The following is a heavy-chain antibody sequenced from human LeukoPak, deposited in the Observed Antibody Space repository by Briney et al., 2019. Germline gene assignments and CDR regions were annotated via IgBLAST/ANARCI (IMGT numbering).Heavy chain of an antibody. V-gene: IGHV4-59*08. CDR3: ARQYYYDSSGPGDYFDY. CDR1: GGSISSYY. J-gene: IGHJ4*02. D-gene: IGHD3-22*01. Sequence: PSETLSLTCTVSGGSISSYYWSWIRQPPGKGLEWIGYIYYSGSTNYNPSLKSRVTISVDTSKNQFSLKLSSVTAADTAVYYCARQYYYDSSGPGDYFDYWGQGTLVTVSS. CDR2: IYYSGST.